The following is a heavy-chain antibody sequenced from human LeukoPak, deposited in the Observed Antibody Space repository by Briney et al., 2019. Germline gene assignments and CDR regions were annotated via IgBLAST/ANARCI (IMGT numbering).Heavy chain of an antibody. CDR3: AREGRSAGYCRGGSCYYFDY. V-gene: IGHV3-48*03. CDR2: ISSIGSTT. Sequence: PGGSLRLSCAASGFTSSSYEMSWVRQAPGKGLEWVSYISSIGSTTHYADSVKGRFTVSRDNAKNSLYLQMDRLTAEDTAVYYCAREGRSAGYCRGGSCYYFDYWGQGILVTVSS. D-gene: IGHD2-15*01. J-gene: IGHJ4*02. CDR1: GFTSSSYE.